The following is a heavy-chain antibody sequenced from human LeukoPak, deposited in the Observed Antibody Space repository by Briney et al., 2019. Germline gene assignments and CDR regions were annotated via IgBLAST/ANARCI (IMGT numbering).Heavy chain of an antibody. D-gene: IGHD3-9*01. Sequence: ASVKVSCKASGYTFTGYYMHWVRQAPGQGLEWMGWISAYNGNTNYAQKLQGRVTMTTDTSTSTAYMELRSLRSDDTAVYYCARSFNVLRYFDWFDYYYYYYMDVWGKGTTVTISS. CDR3: ARSFNVLRYFDWFDYYYYYYMDV. CDR1: GYTFTGYY. J-gene: IGHJ6*03. V-gene: IGHV1-18*04. CDR2: ISAYNGNT.